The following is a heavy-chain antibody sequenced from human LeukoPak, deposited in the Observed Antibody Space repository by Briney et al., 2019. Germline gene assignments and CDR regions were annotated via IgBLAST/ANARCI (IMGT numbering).Heavy chain of an antibody. CDR3: ARCPGTYRDNWFDP. Sequence: SETLSLTCTVSGGSISGYYWSWIRQRAGKGLEWIGRIYTSGSTNYNPSLKSRVTMSVDTSKNQFSLKLSSVTAADTAVYYCARCPGTYRDNWFDPWGQGTLVTVSS. D-gene: IGHD3-10*01. CDR1: GGSISGYY. CDR2: IYTSGST. J-gene: IGHJ5*02. V-gene: IGHV4-4*07.